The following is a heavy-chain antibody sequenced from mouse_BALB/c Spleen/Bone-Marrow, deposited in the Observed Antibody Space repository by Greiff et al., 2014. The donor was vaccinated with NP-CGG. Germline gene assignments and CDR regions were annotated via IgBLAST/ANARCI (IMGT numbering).Heavy chain of an antibody. CDR2: VTPYNGGT. CDR3: ARTGY. V-gene: IGHV1-19*01. J-gene: IGHJ2*01. Sequence: EVQLQQSGPELVKPGASVKMSCEASGYSFTDYYMDWVKQSHGESFEWIGRVTPYNGGTTYNQKFKGKATLTVDKSSSTAYMALNSLTSEDSAVYYCARTGYWGQGTTLTVSS. CDR1: GYSFTDYY.